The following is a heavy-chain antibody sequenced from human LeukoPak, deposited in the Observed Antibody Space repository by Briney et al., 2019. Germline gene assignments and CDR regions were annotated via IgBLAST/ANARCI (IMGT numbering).Heavy chain of an antibody. J-gene: IGHJ4*02. V-gene: IGHV3-9*01. D-gene: IGHD3-22*01. CDR1: GFTFDDYA. Sequence: GGSLRLSCAASGFTFDDYAMHWVRQAPGKGLEWVSGISWNSGSIGYADSEKGRFTISRDNAKNSLYLQMNSLRAEDTALYYCAKGNYYDSSGLDYWGQGTLVTVSS. CDR3: AKGNYYDSSGLDY. CDR2: ISWNSGSI.